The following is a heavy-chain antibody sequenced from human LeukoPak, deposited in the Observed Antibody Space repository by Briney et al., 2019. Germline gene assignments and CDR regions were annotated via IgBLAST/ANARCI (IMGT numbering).Heavy chain of an antibody. V-gene: IGHV1-18*01. Sequence: GASVKVSCKASGYTFTSYGISWVRQAPGQGLEWMGWIIAYNGNTNYAQKLQGRVTMTTDTSTSTAYMELRSLRSDDTVVYYCARGFVVRGVSPIRPPLSGAFHIWGQGTMVTVSS. CDR2: IIAYNGNT. D-gene: IGHD3-10*01. CDR1: GYTFTSYG. CDR3: ARGFVVRGVSPIRPPLSGAFHI. J-gene: IGHJ3*02.